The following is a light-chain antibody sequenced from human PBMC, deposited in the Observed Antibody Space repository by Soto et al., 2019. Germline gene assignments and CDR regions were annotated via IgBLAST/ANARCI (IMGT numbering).Light chain of an antibody. J-gene: IGKJ1*01. Sequence: DIVMTQSPDSLAVSLGERATINCKSSQSVLYSANNKNCLAWYQQKPGQPPKLLLYWASTRESGVPDRFSGSGCGTDFTLTISSLQAEDVAVYYCQQYYSTPRTFGQGTKVEIK. V-gene: IGKV4-1*01. CDR1: QSVLYSANNKNC. CDR2: WAS. CDR3: QQYYSTPRT.